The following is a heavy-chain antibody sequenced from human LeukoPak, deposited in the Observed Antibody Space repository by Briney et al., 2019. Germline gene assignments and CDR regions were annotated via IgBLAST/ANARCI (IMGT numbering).Heavy chain of an antibody. Sequence: GGSLRLSCAASGFTFSSYAMHWVRQAPGKGLEWVAVISYDGSNKYYADSVKGRFTISRDNSKNTLYLQMNSLRAEDTAVYYCARDITGNYYYGMDVWGQGTTVTVSS. CDR2: ISYDGSNK. J-gene: IGHJ6*02. CDR1: GFTFSSYA. V-gene: IGHV3-30-3*01. D-gene: IGHD1-14*01. CDR3: ARDITGNYYYGMDV.